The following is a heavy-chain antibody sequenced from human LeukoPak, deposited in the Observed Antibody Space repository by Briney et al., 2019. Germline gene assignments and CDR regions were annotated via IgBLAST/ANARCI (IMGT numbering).Heavy chain of an antibody. Sequence: SETLSLTCTVSGGSISSSSYYWGWIRQPPGKGLEWIGSIYYSGSTYYNPSLKSRVTISVDTSKNQFSLKLSSVTAADTAVYYCVSGEFQLLSIDYWGQGTLVTVSS. CDR2: IYYSGST. CDR3: VSGEFQLLSIDY. V-gene: IGHV4-39*07. D-gene: IGHD2-2*01. CDR1: GGSISSSSYY. J-gene: IGHJ4*02.